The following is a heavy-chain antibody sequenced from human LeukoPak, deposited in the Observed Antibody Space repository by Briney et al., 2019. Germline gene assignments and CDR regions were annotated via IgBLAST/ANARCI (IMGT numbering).Heavy chain of an antibody. CDR2: INPNSGGT. CDR1: GYTFTGYY. J-gene: IGHJ4*02. Sequence: GASVKVSCKASGYTFTGYYMHWVRQAPGQGLEWRGWINPNSGGTNYAQKFQGRVTMTRDTSISTAYMELSRLRSDDTAVYYCASAYPFHYDILTGYYSYWGQGTLVTVSS. D-gene: IGHD3-9*01. CDR3: ASAYPFHYDILTGYYSY. V-gene: IGHV1-2*02.